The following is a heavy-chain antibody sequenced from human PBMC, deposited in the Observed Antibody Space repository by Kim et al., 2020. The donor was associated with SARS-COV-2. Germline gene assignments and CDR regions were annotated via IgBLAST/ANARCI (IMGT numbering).Heavy chain of an antibody. J-gene: IGHJ4*02. CDR3: AATPRAVFGVTLLDY. Sequence: PSLKSRVTMSVDPSKNQFSLRLSSVTAADTAVYYCAATPRAVFGVTLLDYWGQGTLVTVSS. D-gene: IGHD3-3*01. V-gene: IGHV4-4*07.